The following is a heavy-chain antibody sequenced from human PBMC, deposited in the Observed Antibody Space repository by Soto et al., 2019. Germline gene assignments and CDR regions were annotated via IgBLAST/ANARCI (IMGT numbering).Heavy chain of an antibody. D-gene: IGHD3-3*01. CDR1: GFSLSTSGVG. CDR3: AHSTYDFGSGYYSPYYYGMDV. J-gene: IGHJ6*02. CDR2: IYWDDDK. Sequence: QITLKESGPTLVKPTQTLTLTCTFSGFSLSTSGVGVGWIRQPPGKALEWLALIYWDDDKRYSPSLKSRLTITNDTSKTPVVHTMTNIDPVDTATYYCAHSTYDFGSGYYSPYYYGMDVWGQGTTVTVSS. V-gene: IGHV2-5*02.